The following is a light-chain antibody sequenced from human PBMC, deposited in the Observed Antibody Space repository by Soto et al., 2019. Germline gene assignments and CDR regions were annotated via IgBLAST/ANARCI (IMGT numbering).Light chain of an antibody. CDR3: QQLNTLYT. V-gene: IGKV1-9*01. Sequence: DIQLTQSPSFLSASVGDRVTITCRASQGISSYLAWYQQKPGKAPKLLIYAASTLQSGVPSRFSGSGSGTESPLTISSLQPEDSATYYCQQLNTLYTFGPGTKVDIK. J-gene: IGKJ3*01. CDR1: QGISSY. CDR2: AAS.